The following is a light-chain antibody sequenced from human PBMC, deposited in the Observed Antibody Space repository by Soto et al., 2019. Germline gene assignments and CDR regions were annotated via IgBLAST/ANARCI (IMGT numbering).Light chain of an antibody. J-gene: IGKJ5*01. CDR3: QQRSNWPQIT. CDR2: GAS. CDR1: QSVSSSY. Sequence: IVLTKSPGTLSLSPGERATLSCRASQSVSSSYLAWYQQKPGQAPRLLIYGASSRATGIPDRFSGSGSGTDFTLTISRLEPEDFAVYYCQQRSNWPQITFGQGTRLEIK. V-gene: IGKV3D-20*02.